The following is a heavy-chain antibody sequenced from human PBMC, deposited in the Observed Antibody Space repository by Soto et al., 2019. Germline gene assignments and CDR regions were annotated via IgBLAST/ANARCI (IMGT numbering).Heavy chain of an antibody. CDR3: ARQGVYEEAAPHDYFDY. CDR2: IYPGDSDT. V-gene: IGHV5-51*01. Sequence: PGESLKISCKGSGYSFTSYWIGWVRQMPGKGLEWMGIIYPGDSDTRYSPSFQGQVTISADKSISTAYLQWSSLKASDTAMYYCARQGVYEEAAPHDYFDYWGQGTVVTVSS. J-gene: IGHJ4*02. D-gene: IGHD6-13*01. CDR1: GYSFTSYW.